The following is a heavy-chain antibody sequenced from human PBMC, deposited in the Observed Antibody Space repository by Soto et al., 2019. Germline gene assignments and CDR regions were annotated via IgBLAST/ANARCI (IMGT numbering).Heavy chain of an antibody. Sequence: QVQLQESGPGLVRPSGTLSLTCDVSGGAIRSTNWWVWVRQASGKGLEWIGEIYQSGATKYNPSLESRITISVDKSQNQFSLQLTSVTAADTAFYYCASGYSGYDYRVDYWGQGTLVTVSS. J-gene: IGHJ4*02. D-gene: IGHD5-12*01. V-gene: IGHV4-4*02. CDR3: ASGYSGYDYRVDY. CDR1: GGAIRSTNW. CDR2: IYQSGAT.